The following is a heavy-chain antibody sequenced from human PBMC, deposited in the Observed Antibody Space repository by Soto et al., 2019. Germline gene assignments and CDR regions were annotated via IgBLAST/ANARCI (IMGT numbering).Heavy chain of an antibody. CDR1: GGTFSSYA. CDR3: AREGYKRDYYYYGMDV. CDR2: IIPIFGTA. Sequence: GASVKVSCKASGGTFSSYAISWVRQAPGQGLEWMGGIIPIFGTANYAQKFQGRVTITADESTSTAYMELSSLRSEDTAVYYCAREGYKRDYYYYGMDVWGQGTTVTVSS. D-gene: IGHD3-10*01. V-gene: IGHV1-69*13. J-gene: IGHJ6*02.